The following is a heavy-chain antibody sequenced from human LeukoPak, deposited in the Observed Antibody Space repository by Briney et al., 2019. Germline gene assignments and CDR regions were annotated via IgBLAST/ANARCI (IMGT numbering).Heavy chain of an antibody. CDR3: ARVTYDILTGYYRRLYYFDY. D-gene: IGHD3-9*01. CDR1: GGSISSYY. Sequence: SETLSLNCTVSGGSISSYYWSWLRQPPGKGLEWIGYIYYSGSTYYNPSLKSRVNISVDTSKSQFSLKLSSVTAADTAVYYCARVTYDILTGYYRRLYYFDYWGQGTLVTVSS. CDR2: IYYSGST. J-gene: IGHJ4*02. V-gene: IGHV4-59*12.